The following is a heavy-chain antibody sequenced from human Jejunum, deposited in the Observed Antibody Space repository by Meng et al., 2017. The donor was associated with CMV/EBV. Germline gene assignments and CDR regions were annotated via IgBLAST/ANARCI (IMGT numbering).Heavy chain of an antibody. D-gene: IGHD2-15*01. CDR2: IKQDGSAT. CDR3: VREDIVVFDY. Sequence: WAVSGLAFSNFWMSWVRQSPGMGLEWVANIKQDGSATYYADSVKGRFTISRDNAKNSLYLQMDNLRADDTAVYYCVREDIVVFDYWGQGTLVTVSS. V-gene: IGHV3-7*01. CDR1: GLAFSNFW. J-gene: IGHJ4*02.